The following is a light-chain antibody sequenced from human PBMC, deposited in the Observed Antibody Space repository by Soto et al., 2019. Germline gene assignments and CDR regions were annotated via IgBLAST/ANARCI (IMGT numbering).Light chain of an antibody. V-gene: IGKV3-15*01. CDR1: QSVSSSY. Sequence: EIVLTQSPGTLSLSQGERATLSCRASQSVSSSYLAWYQHKPGQAPRLLIYGASTRATGIPARFNVSGFGTEFTLTISSLQSEDFAVYYCQQYHNWWTFGQGTNVDIK. CDR3: QQYHNWWT. CDR2: GAS. J-gene: IGKJ1*01.